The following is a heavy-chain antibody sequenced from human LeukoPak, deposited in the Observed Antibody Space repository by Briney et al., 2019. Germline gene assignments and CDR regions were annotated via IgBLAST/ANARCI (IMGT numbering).Heavy chain of an antibody. CDR2: INHSGST. CDR1: GGSFSGYY. V-gene: IGHV4-34*01. J-gene: IGHJ6*03. D-gene: IGHD6-13*01. Sequence: SETLSLTCAVYGGSFSGYYWSWIRQPPGKGLEWIGEINHSGSTNYNPSLKSRVTISVDTSKNQFSLKLSSVTPEDTAVYYCARGESSSWSAYYYYYYMDVWGKGTTVTISS. CDR3: ARGESSSWSAYYYYYYMDV.